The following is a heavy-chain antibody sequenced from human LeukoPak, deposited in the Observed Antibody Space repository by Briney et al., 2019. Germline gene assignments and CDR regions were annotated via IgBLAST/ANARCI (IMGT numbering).Heavy chain of an antibody. CDR1: GYTFTSYY. V-gene: IGHV1-46*01. CDR2: INPSGGST. CDR3: ASHLVVAGTRYYYYGMDV. D-gene: IGHD6-19*01. J-gene: IGHJ6*02. Sequence: ASVKVSCKASGYTFTSYYMHWVRQAPGQGLEWMGIINPSGGSTSYAQKFQGRVTMTRDTSTSTVYMELSSLRSEDTAVYYCASHLVVAGTRYYYYGMDVWGQGTTVTVSS.